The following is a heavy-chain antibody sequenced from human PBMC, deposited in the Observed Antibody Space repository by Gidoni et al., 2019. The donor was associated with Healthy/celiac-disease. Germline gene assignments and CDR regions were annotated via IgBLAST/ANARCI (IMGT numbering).Heavy chain of an antibody. CDR3: AREFPYYDFWSGYYRGPYYYGMDV. CDR2: ISYDGSNK. Sequence: QVQLVESGGGVVQPGRSLRLSCAASGFTFSSYAMPWLRQAPGKGLEWVAVISYDGSNKYYADSVKGRFTISRDNSKNTLYLQMNSLRAEDTAVYYCAREFPYYDFWSGYYRGPYYYGMDVWGQGTTVTVSS. D-gene: IGHD3-3*01. J-gene: IGHJ6*02. V-gene: IGHV3-30-3*01. CDR1: GFTFSSYA.